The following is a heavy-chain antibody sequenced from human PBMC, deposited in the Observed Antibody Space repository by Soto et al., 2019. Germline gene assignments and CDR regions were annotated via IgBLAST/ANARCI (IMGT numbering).Heavy chain of an antibody. D-gene: IGHD6-6*01. V-gene: IGHV3-11*01. J-gene: IGHJ4*02. CDR1: GFTLSDYY. CDR3: ARVTIEYSSSDYFDY. CDR2: INRSGSIR. Sequence: GGSLRLSCAASGFTLSDYYMSWIRQAPGKGLEWISYINRSGSIRYYADSVKGRFTISRDNAENSLYLQMNSLRAEDTAVYYCARVTIEYSSSDYFDYWGQGTLVTVSS.